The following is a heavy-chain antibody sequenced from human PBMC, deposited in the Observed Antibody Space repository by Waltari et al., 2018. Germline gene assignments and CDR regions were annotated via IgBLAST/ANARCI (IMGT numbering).Heavy chain of an antibody. CDR2: INPKSGGT. CDR3: ARDRDYGDYASWFDP. D-gene: IGHD4-17*01. Sequence: QVQLVQSGAEVKKPGASVKVSCKASGYSFTGYFMPWVRQAPGQGPEWMGWINPKSGGTNYAQKYQGRVTMTRDTSISTAYVELSRLRSDDTAVYYCARDRDYGDYASWFDPWGQGTLVTVSS. CDR1: GYSFTGYF. V-gene: IGHV1-2*02. J-gene: IGHJ5*02.